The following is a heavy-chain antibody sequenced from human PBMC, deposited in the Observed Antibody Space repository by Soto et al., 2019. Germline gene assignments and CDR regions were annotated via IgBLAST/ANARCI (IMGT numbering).Heavy chain of an antibody. CDR3: AKDGWTTVTTYYFDY. CDR1: GFTFSSYG. V-gene: IGHV3-30*18. Sequence: QVQLVESGGGVVQPGRSLRLSCAASGFTFSSYGMHWVRQAPGKGLEWVAVISHDGSNKYYADSVKGRFTISRDNSKNTLYLQMNSLRAEDTAVYYCAKDGWTTVTTYYFDYWGQGTLVTVSS. J-gene: IGHJ4*02. CDR2: ISHDGSNK. D-gene: IGHD4-17*01.